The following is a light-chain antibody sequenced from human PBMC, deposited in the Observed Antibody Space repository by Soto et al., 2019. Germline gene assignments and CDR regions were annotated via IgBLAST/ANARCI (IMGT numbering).Light chain of an antibody. J-gene: IGKJ2*01. CDR2: AAS. V-gene: IGKV1-39*01. Sequence: DIQMTQSPSSLSASVGDRVTITCRTSQIINSYLAWYQQKPGRAPNLVIYAASSLQSGVPSRLSGSGSGTDFTLTISSLQPEDYATYYCQQTYLAPYTFGQGTKLEIK. CDR3: QQTYLAPYT. CDR1: QIINSY.